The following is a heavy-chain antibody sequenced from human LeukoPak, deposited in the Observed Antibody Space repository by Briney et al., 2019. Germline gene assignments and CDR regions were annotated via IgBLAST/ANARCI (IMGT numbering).Heavy chain of an antibody. J-gene: IGHJ4*02. CDR2: IKTNTGNP. CDR3: AREESSAVAGTIDY. CDR1: GYMFTSYA. Sequence: ASVKVSCKASGYMFTSYAMNWVRQAPGQGLEWMGWIKTNTGNPTYAQGFTGRFVFSLDTSVSTAYLQISSLKAEDTAVYYCAREESSAVAGTIDYWGQGTLVTVSS. V-gene: IGHV7-4-1*02. D-gene: IGHD6-19*01.